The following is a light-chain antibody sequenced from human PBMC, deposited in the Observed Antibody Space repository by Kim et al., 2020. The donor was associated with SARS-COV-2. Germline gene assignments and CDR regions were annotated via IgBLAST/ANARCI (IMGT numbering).Light chain of an antibody. CDR1: SGSIASNY. V-gene: IGLV6-57*04. CDR2: EDN. Sequence: NFTLTQPHSVSESPGKTVTISCTRSSGSIASNYVQWYQQRPGSAPTTVIYEDNKRPSGVPDRFSGSIDSSSNSASLTISGLKTEDEADYYCQSYDSSNHNWVFGGGTKLTVL. J-gene: IGLJ3*02. CDR3: QSYDSSNHNWV.